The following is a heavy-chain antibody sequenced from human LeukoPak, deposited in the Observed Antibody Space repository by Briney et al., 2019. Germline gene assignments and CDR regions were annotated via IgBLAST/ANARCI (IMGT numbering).Heavy chain of an antibody. CDR2: LNWNGDNT. Sequence: PGGSLRLSCAASGLTFHDHGMSWVRQAPGKGLEWVSALNWNGDNTGYADSVTGRFTIPRDNAKKSLYLQMNSLTADDTAFYYCAREEGPYFDCWGQGTPVTVSS. J-gene: IGHJ4*02. CDR1: GLTFHDHG. CDR3: AREEGPYFDC. V-gene: IGHV3-20*04.